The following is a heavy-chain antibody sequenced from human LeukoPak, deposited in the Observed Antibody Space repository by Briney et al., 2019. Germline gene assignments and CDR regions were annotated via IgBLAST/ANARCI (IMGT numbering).Heavy chain of an antibody. Sequence: GGSLRLSCSASGFPFSSYAMHWVRQAPGKGLEYVSAISDSGGSTYYADSVKGRFTISRDNSKNTLYLQMSSLRAEDTAVYYCVKGNLYYYDSSGPDYWGQGTLVTVSS. CDR2: ISDSGGST. CDR3: VKGNLYYYDSSGPDY. CDR1: GFPFSSYA. J-gene: IGHJ4*02. V-gene: IGHV3-64D*09. D-gene: IGHD3-22*01.